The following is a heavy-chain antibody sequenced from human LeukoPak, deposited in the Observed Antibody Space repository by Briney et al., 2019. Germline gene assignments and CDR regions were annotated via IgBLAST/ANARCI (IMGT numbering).Heavy chain of an antibody. D-gene: IGHD1-26*01. J-gene: IGHJ4*02. Sequence: GGSLRLSCAASGFIFNNFGLIWVRQAPGKGLEWVSYISSSGTTIYYADSVRGRFTISRDNAKNSLYLQMNSLRAEDTAVYYCARGGSFFVYWGQGTLVTVSS. CDR2: ISSSGTTI. CDR1: GFIFNNFG. V-gene: IGHV3-48*04. CDR3: ARGGSFFVY.